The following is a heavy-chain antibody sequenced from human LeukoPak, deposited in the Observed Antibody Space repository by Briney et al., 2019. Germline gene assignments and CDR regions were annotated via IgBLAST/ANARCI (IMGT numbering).Heavy chain of an antibody. D-gene: IGHD6-6*01. CDR1: GFTFSDYY. J-gene: IGHJ4*02. CDR2: ISSSGSVM. Sequence: PGGSLRLSCAASGFTFSDYYMSWIRQAPGKGLEWVSYISSSGSVMYYADSMKGRFTISRDNANNSLYLQMNSLRAEDTAVYYCARESNIAARLFDYWGQGTLVTVSS. V-gene: IGHV3-11*01. CDR3: ARESNIAARLFDY.